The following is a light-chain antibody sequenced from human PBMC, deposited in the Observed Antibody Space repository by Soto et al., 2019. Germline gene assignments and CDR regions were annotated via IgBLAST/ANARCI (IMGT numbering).Light chain of an antibody. CDR3: QQYDNLPIT. V-gene: IGKV1-33*01. CDR2: DAS. CDR1: QDISNY. J-gene: IGKJ3*01. Sequence: DIQMTQSPSSLSASVGDRVTITCQASQDISNYLNWYQQKPGKAPKLLIYDASNLETGVTSRFSGSGSGTEFTLTISSLQPEDIATYYCQQYDNLPITFGPGTKVDIK.